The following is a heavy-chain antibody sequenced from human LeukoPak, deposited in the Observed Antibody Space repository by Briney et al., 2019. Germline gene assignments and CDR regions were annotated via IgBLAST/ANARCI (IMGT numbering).Heavy chain of an antibody. CDR1: GYTFTGYY. CDR2: INPNSGGT. Sequence: ASVKVSCKASGYTFTGYYMHWVRQAPGQGLEWMGWINPNSGGTNYAQKFQGRVTMTRDTSISTAYMELSRLRSDDTAVYYCARDPPESREAVLNLFDYWGQGPLVTVSS. D-gene: IGHD1-14*01. CDR3: ARDPPESREAVLNLFDY. V-gene: IGHV1-2*02. J-gene: IGHJ4*02.